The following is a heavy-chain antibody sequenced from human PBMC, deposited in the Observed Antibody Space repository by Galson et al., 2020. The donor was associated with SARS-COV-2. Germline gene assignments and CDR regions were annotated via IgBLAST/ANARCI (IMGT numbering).Heavy chain of an antibody. J-gene: IGHJ5*02. CDR3: AKDYCSSTSCYGNWFDP. CDR1: GFTFDDYT. D-gene: IGHD2-2*01. Sequence: GGSLRLSCAASGFTFDDYTMHWVRQAPGKGLEWVSLISWDGGSTYYADSVKGRFTISRDNSKNSLYLQMNSLRTEDTALYYCAKDYCSSTSCYGNWFDPWGQGTLVTVSS. V-gene: IGHV3-43*01. CDR2: ISWDGGST.